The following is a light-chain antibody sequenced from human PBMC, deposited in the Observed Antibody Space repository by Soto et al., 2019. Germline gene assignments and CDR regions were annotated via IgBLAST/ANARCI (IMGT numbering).Light chain of an antibody. Sequence: EIVMTQSPATLSVSPGERATLSCRASQSVSSNLAWYQQKPGQAPRLLIYYASTRATGIPARFSGSGSGTEFTLTISSLQSEDFAVYYCQQYNSWPSFGQGTKVEIK. CDR1: QSVSSN. CDR3: QQYNSWPS. V-gene: IGKV3-15*01. CDR2: YAS. J-gene: IGKJ1*01.